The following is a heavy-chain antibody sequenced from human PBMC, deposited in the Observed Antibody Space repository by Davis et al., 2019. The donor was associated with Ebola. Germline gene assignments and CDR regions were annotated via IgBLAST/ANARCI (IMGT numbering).Heavy chain of an antibody. CDR1: GFPLRNSA. Sequence: GESLKISCVASGFPLRNSAMSWVRQAPGKGLEWLSIVRGDSSPDYADSAKGRFTISRDNSRNTLWLQMNSLRADDTAVYYCAKDEASLSGGGADIWGQGTMVIVSS. J-gene: IGHJ3*02. D-gene: IGHD2-15*01. CDR3: AKDEASLSGGGADI. V-gene: IGHV3-23*01. CDR2: VRGDSSP.